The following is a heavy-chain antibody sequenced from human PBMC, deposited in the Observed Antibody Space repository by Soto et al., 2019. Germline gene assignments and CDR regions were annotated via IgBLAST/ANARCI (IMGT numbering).Heavy chain of an antibody. D-gene: IGHD3-22*01. CDR2: ISTYNGDT. CDR1: GYTFATYG. Sequence: QIRRVQSGAEVKKPGASVRVSCTASGYTFATYGINWVRQAPGQGLDWVGWISTYNGDTNFGQNFQDRVTMTTDTSKSTADMQLRSLRSDDTAVYYCARGLGSSGYSEMGYWGQGTLVTVSS. J-gene: IGHJ4*02. V-gene: IGHV1-18*01. CDR3: ARGLGSSGYSEMGY.